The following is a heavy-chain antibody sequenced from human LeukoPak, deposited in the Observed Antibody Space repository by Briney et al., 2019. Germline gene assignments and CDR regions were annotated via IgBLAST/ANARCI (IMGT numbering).Heavy chain of an antibody. D-gene: IGHD6-13*01. J-gene: IGHJ4*02. Sequence: PSETLSLTCTVSGGSISSSSYYWGGIRQPPGKGLEWIGSMYYSGNTYYNPSLKSRVTISVDTSKNQFSLKVSSVTAADTAVYYCARRSMAGAGSFDYWGQGTPVTVSA. CDR2: MYYSGNT. CDR3: ARRSMAGAGSFDY. CDR1: GGSISSSSYY. V-gene: IGHV4-39*01.